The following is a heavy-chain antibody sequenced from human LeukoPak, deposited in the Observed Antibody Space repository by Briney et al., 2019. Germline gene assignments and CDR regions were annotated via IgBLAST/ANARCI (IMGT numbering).Heavy chain of an antibody. V-gene: IGHV3-7*01. CDR3: ARVFIAAAGTFDY. D-gene: IGHD6-13*01. J-gene: IGHJ4*02. Sequence: PGGSLRLSCAASAFTFSSYWMSWVRQAPGKGLEGVANIKQDGSEKYYVDSVKGRFTISRDNAKNSLYLQMNSLRAEDTAVYYCARVFIAAAGTFDYWGQGTLVTVSS. CDR2: IKQDGSEK. CDR1: AFTFSSYW.